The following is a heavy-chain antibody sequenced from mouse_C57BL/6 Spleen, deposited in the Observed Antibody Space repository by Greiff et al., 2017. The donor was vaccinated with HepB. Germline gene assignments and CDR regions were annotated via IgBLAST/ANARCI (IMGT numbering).Heavy chain of an antibody. CDR2: IYPRDGST. CDR3: ARKGADYYGSRGYFDY. Sequence: QVQLKESDAELVKPGASVKISCKVSGYTFTDHTIHWMKQRPEQGLEWIGYIYPRDGSTKYNEKFKGKATLTADKSSSTAYMQLNSLTSEDSAVYFCARKGADYYGSRGYFDYWGQGTTLTVSS. CDR1: GYTFTDHT. V-gene: IGHV1-78*01. J-gene: IGHJ2*01. D-gene: IGHD1-1*01.